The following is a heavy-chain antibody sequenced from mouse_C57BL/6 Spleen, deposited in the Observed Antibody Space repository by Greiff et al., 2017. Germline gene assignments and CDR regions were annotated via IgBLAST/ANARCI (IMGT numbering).Heavy chain of an antibody. CDR1: GFTFSSYA. CDR3: ARDDPFAY. V-gene: IGHV5-4*01. Sequence: EVKLVESGGGLVKPGGSLKLSCAASGFTFSSYAMSWVRQTPEKRLEWVATISDGGSYTYYPDNVKGRFTIARDNAKNHLYLQMSHLKSEDTAMYYCARDDPFAYWGQGTLVTVSA. CDR2: ISDGGSYT. J-gene: IGHJ3*01.